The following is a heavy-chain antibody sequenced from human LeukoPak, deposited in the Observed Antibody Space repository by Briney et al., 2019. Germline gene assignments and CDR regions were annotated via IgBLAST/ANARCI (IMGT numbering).Heavy chain of an antibody. V-gene: IGHV3-20*04. CDR2: INWNGGST. D-gene: IGHD3-16*01. CDR3: ARDVGGSLILAGDY. CDR1: GFTFYDYG. J-gene: IGHJ4*02. Sequence: PGGSLRLSRAASGFTFYDYGMSWVRQAPGKGLEWVSGINWNGGSTGYADSVKGRFTISRDNAKNSLYLQMNSLRAEDTALYYCARDVGGSLILAGDYWGQGTLVTVSS.